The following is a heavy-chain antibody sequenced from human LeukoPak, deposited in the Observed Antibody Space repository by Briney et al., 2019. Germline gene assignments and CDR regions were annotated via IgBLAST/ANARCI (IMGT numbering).Heavy chain of an antibody. CDR1: GFTFSSYG. J-gene: IGHJ4*02. V-gene: IGHV3-30*19. CDR3: ARVGGSRIDY. Sequence: PGGSLRLSCAASGFTFSSYGMHWVRQAPGKGLEWVAVISYDGSNKYYADSVKGRFTISRDNSKNTLYLQMNSLRAEDTAVYYCARVGGSRIDYWGQGTLVTVSS. CDR2: ISYDGSNK. D-gene: IGHD3-16*01.